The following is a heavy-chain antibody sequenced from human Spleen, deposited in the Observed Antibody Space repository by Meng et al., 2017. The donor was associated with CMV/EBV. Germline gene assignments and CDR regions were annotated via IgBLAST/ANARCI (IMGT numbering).Heavy chain of an antibody. D-gene: IGHD2-2*01. V-gene: IGHV1-8*03. CDR1: GYTFTSYD. J-gene: IGHJ3*02. Sequence: ASVKVSCKASGYTFTSYDINWVRQATGQGLEWMGWMNPNSGNTGYAQKFQGRVTITRNTSISTAYMELSSLRSEDTAVYYCARVRVLVQAAANGDSLDIWGQGTMVTVSS. CDR3: ARVRVLVQAAANGDSLDI. CDR2: MNPNSGNT.